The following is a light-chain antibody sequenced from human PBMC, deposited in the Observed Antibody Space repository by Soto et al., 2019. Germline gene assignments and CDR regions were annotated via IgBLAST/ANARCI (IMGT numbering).Light chain of an antibody. CDR3: QQRSNWPPVVT. Sequence: EIVFTQSPATLSLSPGERATLPCRASQSVSSYLAWYQQKPGQAPRLLIYDASNRATGIPARFSGSGSGTDFTLTISSLEPEDFAVYYCQQRSNWPPVVTFGGGTKVDIK. J-gene: IGKJ4*01. CDR2: DAS. CDR1: QSVSSY. V-gene: IGKV3-11*01.